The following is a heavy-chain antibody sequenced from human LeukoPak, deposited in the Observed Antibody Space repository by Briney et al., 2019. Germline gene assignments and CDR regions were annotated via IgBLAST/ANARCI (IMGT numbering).Heavy chain of an antibody. CDR2: ISSSGSTI. CDR3: ASRRGYSGYGLGY. CDR1: GFTFSSYE. V-gene: IGHV3-48*03. D-gene: IGHD5-12*01. J-gene: IGHJ4*02. Sequence: GGSLRLSCAASGFTFSSYEMNWVRQAPGKGLEWVSYISSSGSTIYYADSVKGRFTISRDNAKNSLYLQMNSLRAEDTAVYYCASRRGYSGYGLGYWGQGILVTVSS.